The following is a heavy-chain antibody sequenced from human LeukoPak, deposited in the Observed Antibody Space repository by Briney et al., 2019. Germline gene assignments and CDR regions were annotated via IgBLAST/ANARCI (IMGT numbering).Heavy chain of an antibody. CDR1: GFTFDDYA. CDR3: ARGARWAYYFDY. V-gene: IGHV3-9*01. CDR2: ISWNSAYI. D-gene: IGHD4-23*01. Sequence: GGSLRLSCAASGFTFDDYAMHWVRQAPGKGLEWVSGISWNSAYIDYADSVKGRFTISRDNANNSVFLQMNNLRAEDSAIYYCARGARWAYYFDYWGQGSLVTVSS. J-gene: IGHJ4*02.